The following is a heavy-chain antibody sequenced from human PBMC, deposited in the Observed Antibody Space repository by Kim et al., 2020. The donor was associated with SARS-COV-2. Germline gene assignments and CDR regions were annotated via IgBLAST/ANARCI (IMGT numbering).Heavy chain of an antibody. CDR3: AREIWFREPDAFDI. J-gene: IGHJ3*02. Sequence: GEGRFTITRENSKSTLYLQMNSLRAEDTAVYYCAREIWFREPDAFDIWGQGTMVTVSS. V-gene: IGHV3-23*01. D-gene: IGHD3-10*01.